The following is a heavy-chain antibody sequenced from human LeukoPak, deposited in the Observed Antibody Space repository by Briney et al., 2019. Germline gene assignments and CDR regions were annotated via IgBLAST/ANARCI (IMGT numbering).Heavy chain of an antibody. D-gene: IGHD3-10*01. CDR3: ARGPDPVVRGPRRAFDL. Sequence: PGGSLRLSCAASGFTFSNAWMSWVRQAPGKGLEWVSVVSKDGSNQDYTDSVKGRFIIARDDSKSTVYLQMISLRVDDTAMYYCARGPDPVVRGPRRAFDLWGQGTMVTVSS. J-gene: IGHJ3*01. CDR1: GFTFSNAW. CDR2: VSKDGSNQ. V-gene: IGHV3-30-3*01.